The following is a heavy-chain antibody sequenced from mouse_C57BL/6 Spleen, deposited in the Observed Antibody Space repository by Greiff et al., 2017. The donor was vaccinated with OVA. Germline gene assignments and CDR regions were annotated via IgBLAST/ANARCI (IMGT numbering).Heavy chain of an antibody. Sequence: QVQLQQPGAELVRPGTSVKLSCKASGYTFTSYWMHWVKQRPGQGLEWIGVIDPSDSYTNYNQKFKGKATLTVDTSSSTAYMQLSSLTSEDSAVYYCARKGDYSNYFDYWGQGTTRTVSS. D-gene: IGHD2-5*01. V-gene: IGHV1-59*01. J-gene: IGHJ2*01. CDR2: IDPSDSYT. CDR1: GYTFTSYW. CDR3: ARKGDYSNYFDY.